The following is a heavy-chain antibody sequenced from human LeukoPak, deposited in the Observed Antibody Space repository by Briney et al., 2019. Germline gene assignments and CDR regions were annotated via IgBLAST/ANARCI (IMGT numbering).Heavy chain of an antibody. Sequence: SETLSLTCAVYGGSFRGYYWSWIRQPPGKGLEWIGEINHSGSTNYNPSLKSRVTISVDTSKNQFSLKLSPVTAADTAVYYCARGYSGYLYWGQGTLVTVSS. CDR2: INHSGST. V-gene: IGHV4-34*01. CDR1: GGSFRGYY. J-gene: IGHJ4*02. CDR3: ARGYSGYLY. D-gene: IGHD5-12*01.